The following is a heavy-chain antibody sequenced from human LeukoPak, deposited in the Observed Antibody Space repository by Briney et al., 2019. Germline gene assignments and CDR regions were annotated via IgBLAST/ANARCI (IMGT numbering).Heavy chain of an antibody. CDR3: ARDRVPYSSSWSFDY. J-gene: IGHJ4*02. CDR1: GASIYTYY. D-gene: IGHD6-13*01. Sequence: SETLSLTCTVSGASIYTYYWSWIRQPVGKGLEFIGRIYTGGSTNYNPSLKSRVSMSVDTSKNQFSLRLNSVTAADTAVYYCARDRVPYSSSWSFDYWGQGTLVSVSS. V-gene: IGHV4-4*07. CDR2: IYTGGST.